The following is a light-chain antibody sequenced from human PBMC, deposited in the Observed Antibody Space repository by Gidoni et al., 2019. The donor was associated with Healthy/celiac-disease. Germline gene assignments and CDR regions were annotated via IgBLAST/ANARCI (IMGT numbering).Light chain of an antibody. CDR2: WAS. V-gene: IGKV4-1*01. CDR1: QSVLDSSNKKNY. CDR3: QQYYSTPS. Sequence: DIVMTHSPDYLAVSLGERATINCKSSQSVLDSSNKKNYLAWYQQKPGQPPKLLIYWASTRESGVPDRFSGSGSGTDFTLTISSLQAEDVAVYYCQQYYSTPSFGQGTRLEIK. J-gene: IGKJ5*01.